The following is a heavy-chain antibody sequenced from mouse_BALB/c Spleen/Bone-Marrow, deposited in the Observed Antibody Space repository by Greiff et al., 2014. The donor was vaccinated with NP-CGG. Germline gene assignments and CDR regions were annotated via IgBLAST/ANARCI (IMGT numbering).Heavy chain of an antibody. Sequence: EVQLVESGGGLVKSGGSLKLSCAASGFSFNSYGMSWVRQTPEKRLEWVATISGGGSYTFYPDSVKRRFTISRDNAKNNLYLQLSSLRSEDTALYYCARHAYYDQTEVSFVYWGQGTLVTVSA. J-gene: IGHJ3*01. D-gene: IGHD2-4*01. CDR2: ISGGGSYT. CDR1: GFSFNSYG. CDR3: ARHAYYDQTEVSFVY. V-gene: IGHV5-9-2*01.